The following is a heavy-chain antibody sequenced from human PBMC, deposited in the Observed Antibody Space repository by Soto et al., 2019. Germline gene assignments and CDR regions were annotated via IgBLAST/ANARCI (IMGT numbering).Heavy chain of an antibody. Sequence: PGGSLRLSCAASGFTIGDYWMSWVRQAPGKGLEWVANIKQDGSEKYYADSVKGRFTISRDSAKNSLYLQMNSLRGEDTAVYYCARTIVVVVPDNFDHWGQGTLVTVSS. CDR3: ARTIVVVVPDNFDH. D-gene: IGHD3-22*01. V-gene: IGHV3-7*01. CDR2: IKQDGSEK. CDR1: GFTIGDYW. J-gene: IGHJ4*02.